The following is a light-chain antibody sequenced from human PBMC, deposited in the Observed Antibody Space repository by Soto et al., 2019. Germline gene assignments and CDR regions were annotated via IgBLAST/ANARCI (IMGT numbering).Light chain of an antibody. J-gene: IGKJ1*01. CDR3: QQYNSYPWT. CDR2: DAS. V-gene: IGKV1-5*01. Sequence: DIQMTQSPSTLSASVGDRVTITCRASQSISSWLAWYRQKPGKAPKLLIYDASSLESGVPSRFSGSGSGTEFTLTISSLQPDDFATDYCQQYNSYPWTVGQGTKVEIK. CDR1: QSISSW.